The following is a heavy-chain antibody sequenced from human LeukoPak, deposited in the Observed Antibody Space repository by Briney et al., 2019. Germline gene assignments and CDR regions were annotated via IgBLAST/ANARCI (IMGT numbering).Heavy chain of an antibody. CDR3: ARTTEGYCSSASCFGFSYSYYMDV. CDR2: IYYSGST. V-gene: IGHV4-59*01. D-gene: IGHD2-2*01. Sequence: SSETLSLTCTVSGGSISSYYWSWIRQPPGKGLEWIGYIYYSGSTNYNPSLKSRVTISVDTSKNQFSLKLRSVTAADTAVYYCARTTEGYCSSASCFGFSYSYYMDVWGKGTTVTISS. CDR1: GGSISSYY. J-gene: IGHJ6*03.